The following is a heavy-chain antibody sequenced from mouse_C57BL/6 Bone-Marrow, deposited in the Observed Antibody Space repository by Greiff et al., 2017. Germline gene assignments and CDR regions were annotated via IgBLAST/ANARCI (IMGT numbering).Heavy chain of an antibody. V-gene: IGHV1-42*01. CDR3: ARSPSYYGSPAWCAY. D-gene: IGHD1-1*01. CDR2: INPSTGGT. Sequence: VQLQQSGPELVKPGASVKISCKASGYSFTGYYMNWVKQSPEKSLEWIGEINPSTGGTTYNQKFKAKATLTVDKSSSTAYMQLKSLTSEDSAVYYCARSPSYYGSPAWCAYWGQGTLVTVSA. CDR1: GYSFTGYY. J-gene: IGHJ3*01.